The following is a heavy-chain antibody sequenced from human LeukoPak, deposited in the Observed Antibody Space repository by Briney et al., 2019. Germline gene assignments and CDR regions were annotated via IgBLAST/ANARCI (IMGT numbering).Heavy chain of an antibody. V-gene: IGHV3-21*01. Sequence: GGSLRLSCAASGFTFSSYSMSWVRQAPGKGLEWVSSISSSSSYIYYADSVKGRFTISRDNAKNSLYLQMNSLRAEDTAVYYCARASITMVRGVIIYYYHYGMDVWGQGTTVTVSS. CDR3: ARASITMVRGVIIYYYHYGMDV. D-gene: IGHD3-10*01. CDR2: ISSSSSYI. J-gene: IGHJ6*02. CDR1: GFTFSSYS.